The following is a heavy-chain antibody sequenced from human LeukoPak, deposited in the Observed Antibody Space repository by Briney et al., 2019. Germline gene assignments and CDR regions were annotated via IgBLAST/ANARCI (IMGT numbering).Heavy chain of an antibody. CDR3: ARVGTWELQRVFDY. V-gene: IGHV3-7*01. J-gene: IGHJ4*02. Sequence: GGSLRLSCAASGFTFTDYWMTWVRQVPGKGLEWVANIQRGGSESYYVDSVKGRFTISRENAKNSLCLQMDSLRVEDTAVYYCARVGTWELQRVFDYWGQGTPVTVFS. CDR1: GFTFTDYW. CDR2: IQRGGSES. D-gene: IGHD1-26*01.